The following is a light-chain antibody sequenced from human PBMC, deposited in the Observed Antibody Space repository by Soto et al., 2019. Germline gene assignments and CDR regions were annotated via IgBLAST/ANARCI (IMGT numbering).Light chain of an antibody. CDR1: QGISNW. CDR2: AAS. V-gene: IGKV1-12*01. CDR3: QQANSLPPAT. J-gene: IGKJ1*01. Sequence: DIQMTQSPSSVSASIGDRVTITCRASQGISNWLAWYQQKPGKAPRLLIYAASSLQSGVPSRFSGSGSGTDFTLLISSLQPEDFATYYCQQANSLPPATFGQGTKVEIK.